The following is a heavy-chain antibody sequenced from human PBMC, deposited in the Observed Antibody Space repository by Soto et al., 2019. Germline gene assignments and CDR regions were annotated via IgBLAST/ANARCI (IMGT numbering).Heavy chain of an antibody. D-gene: IGHD3-10*01. Sequence: ASVKVSCKASGYTFTNYGISWVRHSPGQGLEWMGWINVYNGNTKYAQKVQGRVTMTTDTSTSTAYMELRSLRSDDTAVYYCARGVGSGSNYNQYNWFDPWGQGTLVTVS. CDR3: ARGVGSGSNYNQYNWFDP. CDR2: INVYNGNT. V-gene: IGHV1-18*01. J-gene: IGHJ5*02. CDR1: GYTFTNYG.